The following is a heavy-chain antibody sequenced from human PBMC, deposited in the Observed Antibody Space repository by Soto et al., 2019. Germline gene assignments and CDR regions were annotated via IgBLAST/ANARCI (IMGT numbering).Heavy chain of an antibody. CDR1: GGTLSDHG. D-gene: IGHD3-10*01. CDR2: TIPVFNAP. Sequence: QGQLEQSGAELKKPGSSVKVSCKASGGTLSDHGVAWLRQAPGQGLEWMGGTIPVFNAPKYAPKFQGRVTIAADKSTNIAYMELSSLISEDTALYCCGRGVFDSGHHYIGPTVFDIWGLGTMLIVSS. J-gene: IGHJ3*02. CDR3: GRGVFDSGHHYIGPTVFDI. V-gene: IGHV1-69*06.